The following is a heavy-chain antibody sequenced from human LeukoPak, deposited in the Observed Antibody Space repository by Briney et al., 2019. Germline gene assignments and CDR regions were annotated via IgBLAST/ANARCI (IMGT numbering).Heavy chain of an antibody. J-gene: IGHJ4*02. CDR3: VRGVITIFGVVIMGFDY. CDR2: IKCDGSEK. V-gene: IGHV3-52*01. Sequence: SGGSLRLSCAASGFTFSSSWMHWICQAPEKGLEWVADIKCDGSEKYYVDSVKGRLTISRDNAKNSLYLQVNSLRAEDMTVYYCVRGVITIFGVVIMGFDYWGQGTLVNVSS. CDR1: GFTFSSSW. D-gene: IGHD3-3*01.